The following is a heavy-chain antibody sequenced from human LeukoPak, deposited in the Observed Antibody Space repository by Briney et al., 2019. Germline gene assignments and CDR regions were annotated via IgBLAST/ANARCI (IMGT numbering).Heavy chain of an antibody. Sequence: SETLSLTCAVYGGSFSGYYWSWIRQPPGKELEWIGEINHSGSTNYNPSLKSRVTISVDTSKNQFSLKLSSVTAADTAVYYCARGGNYADYWGQGTLVTVSS. D-gene: IGHD1-7*01. CDR1: GGSFSGYY. CDR3: ARGGNYADY. CDR2: INHSGST. J-gene: IGHJ4*02. V-gene: IGHV4-34*01.